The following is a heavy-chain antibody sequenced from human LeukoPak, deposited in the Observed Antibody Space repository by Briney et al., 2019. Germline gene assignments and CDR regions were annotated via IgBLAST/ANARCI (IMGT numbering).Heavy chain of an antibody. CDR3: ARSITMVRGVLP. CDR1: GGSFSGYY. J-gene: IGHJ5*02. CDR2: INHSGST. D-gene: IGHD3-10*01. V-gene: IGHV4-34*01. Sequence: PSETLSLTYAVYGGSFSGYYWSWIRQPPGKGLEWIGEINHSGSTNYNPSLKSRVTISVDTSKNQFSLKLSSVTAADTAVYYCARSITMVRGVLPWGQGTLVTVSS.